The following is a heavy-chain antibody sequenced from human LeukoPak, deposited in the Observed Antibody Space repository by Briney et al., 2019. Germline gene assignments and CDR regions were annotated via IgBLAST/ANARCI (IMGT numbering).Heavy chain of an antibody. V-gene: IGHV4-34*01. CDR2: INHSGST. J-gene: IGHJ6*04. D-gene: IGHD5-24*01. CDR1: GGSFSGYY. CDR3: ARQAATRRFMDV. Sequence: PSETLSLTCAAYGGSFSGYYWSWIRQPPGEGLEWIGEINHSGSTNYNPSLKSRVTISVDTSKNQFSLKLSSVTAADTAVYYCARQAATRRFMDVWGKGTTVTISS.